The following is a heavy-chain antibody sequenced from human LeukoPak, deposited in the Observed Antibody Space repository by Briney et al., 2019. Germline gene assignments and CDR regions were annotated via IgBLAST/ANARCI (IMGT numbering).Heavy chain of an antibody. D-gene: IGHD3-22*01. J-gene: IGHJ3*02. CDR2: IKSRRSYI. CDR1: GFTFSSHS. V-gene: IGHV3-21*01. CDR3: ARDISPYYYDSSGYYYDAFDI. Sequence: PGGSLRLSCAASGFTFSSHSMNWVRQAPGEGREWVSSIKSRRSYIYYADSVKGRFTISRDNAKNSLDLQMNSLRAEDTAVYYCARDISPYYYDSSGYYYDAFDIWGQGTMVTVSS.